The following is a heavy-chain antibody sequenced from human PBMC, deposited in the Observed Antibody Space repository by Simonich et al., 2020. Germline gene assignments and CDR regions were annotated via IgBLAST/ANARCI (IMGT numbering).Heavy chain of an antibody. CDR2: IYHSGGT. CDR3: ARRGYCSSTSCYDAFDI. D-gene: IGHD2-2*01. V-gene: IGHV4-38-2*01. J-gene: IGHJ3*02. Sequence: QVQLQESGPGLVKPSETLYLTCAVSGYSISSGYYWGWIRQPPGKGLEWIGRIYHSGGTYYNPSLKSRVTISVDTSKNQFSLKLSSVTAADTAVYYCARRGYCSSTSCYDAFDIWGQGTMVTVSS. CDR1: GYSISSGYY.